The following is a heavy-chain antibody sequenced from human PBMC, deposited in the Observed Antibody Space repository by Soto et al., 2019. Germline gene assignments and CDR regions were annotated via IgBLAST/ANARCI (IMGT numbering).Heavy chain of an antibody. CDR3: ARGHYYFDY. CDR2: IYYSGST. V-gene: IGHV4-59*01. J-gene: IGHJ4*02. Sequence: SSETLSLTCTVSGGSISSYYWSWIRQPPGKGLEWIGYIYYSGSTNYNPSLKSRVTISVDTSKNQFSLKLSSVTAADTAVYYCARGHYYFDYWGQGTLVTVSS. CDR1: GGSISSYY.